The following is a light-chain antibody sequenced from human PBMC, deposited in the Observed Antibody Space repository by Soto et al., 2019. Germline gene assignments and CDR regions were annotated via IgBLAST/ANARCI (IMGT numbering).Light chain of an antibody. J-gene: IGKJ5*01. V-gene: IGKV1-39*01. CDR1: QTINTR. CDR3: QQAYNHPVT. CDR2: AAS. Sequence: DIQMTQSPSSLSASVGDRVSITCRASQTINTRLNWFQQRPGEVPNLLIYAASTLHSGVPSRFSGSGYGTDFTLTSSSLQPEDFATYYCQQAYNHPVTFGQGTRLDIK.